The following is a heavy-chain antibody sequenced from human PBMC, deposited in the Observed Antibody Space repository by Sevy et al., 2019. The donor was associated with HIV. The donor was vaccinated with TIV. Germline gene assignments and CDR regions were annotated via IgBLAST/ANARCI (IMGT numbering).Heavy chain of an antibody. CDR1: GFTFSSYS. Sequence: GGSLRLSCAASGFTFSSYSMNWVRQAPGKRLEWVSYISSSSSTIYYADSVKGRFTISRDNAKNSLYLQMNSLGAEDTAVYYCARVGIVVGGAFNIWGQGTMVTVSS. J-gene: IGHJ3*02. CDR2: ISSSSSTI. V-gene: IGHV3-48*01. D-gene: IGHD2-15*01. CDR3: ARVGIVVGGAFNI.